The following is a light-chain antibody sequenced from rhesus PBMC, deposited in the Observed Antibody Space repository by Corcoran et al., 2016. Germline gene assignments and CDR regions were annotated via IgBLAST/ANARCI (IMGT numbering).Light chain of an antibody. CDR2: YAS. J-gene: IGKJ2*01. V-gene: IGKV1S15*01. CDR3: QHGYVIPYS. Sequence: DIQMTQSPSSLSASVGDTVTMTCRASQDISKNSVWYQKKPGKAPKLLLYYASLLQGGVPSRFSGSGFGTDFILTFSSLQPEAFATSYCQHGYVIPYSFGQGTKVEIK. CDR1: QDISKN.